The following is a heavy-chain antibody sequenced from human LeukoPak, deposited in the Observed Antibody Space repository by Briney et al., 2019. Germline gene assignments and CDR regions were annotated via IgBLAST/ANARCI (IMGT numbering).Heavy chain of an antibody. CDR3: ARVYRFDP. V-gene: IGHV4-59*01. CDR1: GGSISSYY. CDR2: IYHSGST. Sequence: SETLSLTCTVSGGSISSYYGSWIRQPPGKGLEWIGYIYHSGSTKYTPSLKSRVTISVDTSKNQFSLRLSSVTAADTAVYYCARVYRFDPWGQGTLVPVSS. J-gene: IGHJ5*02.